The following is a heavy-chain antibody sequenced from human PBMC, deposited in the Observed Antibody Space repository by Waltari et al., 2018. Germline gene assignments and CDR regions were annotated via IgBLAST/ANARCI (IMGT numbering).Heavy chain of an antibody. V-gene: IGHV3-74*01. CDR2: IDDDGSGT. J-gene: IGHJ4*02. CDR3: SRSPAGYSRSDY. Sequence: EVRLEECGGGLVQPGGSLRLSLASCGVPLRSDWMNQVRQAPGKGLVWVSRIDDDGSGTTYADSVMGRFTISRDNAKNTVYLEMNSLRAEDTAVYYCSRSPAGYSRSDYWGQGTLVTVSS. D-gene: IGHD5-18*01. CDR1: GVPLRSDW.